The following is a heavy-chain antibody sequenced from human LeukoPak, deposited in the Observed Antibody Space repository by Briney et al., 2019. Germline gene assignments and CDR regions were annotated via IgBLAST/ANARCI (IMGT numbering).Heavy chain of an antibody. CDR2: IYYSGST. CDR3: ARDREVPAAIGHYMDV. CDR1: GASIGASRYY. Sequence: SETLSLTCTVSGASIGASRYYWGWSRQPPGKGLEWIGNIYYSGSTNYNPSLKSRVTISVDTSKNQFSLKLSSVTAADTAVYYCARDREVPAAIGHYMDVWGKGTTVTISS. J-gene: IGHJ6*03. V-gene: IGHV4-39*07. D-gene: IGHD2-2*01.